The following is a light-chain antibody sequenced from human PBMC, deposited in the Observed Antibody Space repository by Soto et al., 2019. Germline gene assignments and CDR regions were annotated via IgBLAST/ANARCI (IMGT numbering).Light chain of an antibody. J-gene: IGLJ1*01. V-gene: IGLV2-8*01. CDR2: EIN. CDR1: SSDVGAYDY. Sequence: GQSVTISCTGTSSDVGAYDYVSWYQQHPGKAPKLMIYEINKRPSGVPDRFSGSKSGNTASLTVSGLQAEDEADYYCSSFAGSNNFPYVFGTGTKVTVL. CDR3: SSFAGSNNFPYV.